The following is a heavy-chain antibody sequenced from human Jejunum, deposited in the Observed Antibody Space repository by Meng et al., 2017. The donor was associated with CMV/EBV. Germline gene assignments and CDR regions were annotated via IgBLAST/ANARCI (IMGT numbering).Heavy chain of an antibody. V-gene: IGHV4-30-4*01. CDR1: TVRGYY. CDR3: ARTLAHCSSTSCYPYFDY. J-gene: IGHJ4*02. D-gene: IGHD2-2*01. CDR2: ISSSGTT. Sequence: TVRGYYWPCIRPPPGTRLAWIGYISSSGTTSYNPSLKSRLTMSVATSTNQLSLKLNSVTAADTAVYYCARTLAHCSSTSCYPYFDYWGQGTLVTVSS.